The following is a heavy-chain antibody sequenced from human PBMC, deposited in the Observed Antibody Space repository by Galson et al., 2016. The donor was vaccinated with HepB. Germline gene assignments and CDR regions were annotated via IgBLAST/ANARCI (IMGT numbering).Heavy chain of an antibody. D-gene: IGHD2-2*01. Sequence: SETLSLTCAVYGGSFSGYYWSWIRQPPGKGLEWIGEINHSGSTNYKPSLTSRVTISVDTSKNHFSLKLSSVTAADTAVYYCARFCSSTSCRRYYYYGMDVWGQGTTVTVSS. J-gene: IGHJ6*02. CDR2: INHSGST. CDR1: GGSFSGYY. V-gene: IGHV4-34*01. CDR3: ARFCSSTSCRRYYYYGMDV.